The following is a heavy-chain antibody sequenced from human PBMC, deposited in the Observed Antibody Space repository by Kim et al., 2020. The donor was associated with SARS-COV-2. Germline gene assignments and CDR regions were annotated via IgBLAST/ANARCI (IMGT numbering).Heavy chain of an antibody. J-gene: IGHJ4*02. CDR2: IIPIFGTA. CDR3: ARNYDYVWGSYRYNGYYFDY. D-gene: IGHD3-16*02. CDR1: GGTFSSYA. V-gene: IGHV1-69*13. Sequence: SVKVSCKASGGTFSSYAISWVRQAPGQGLEWMGGIIPIFGTANYAQKFQGRVTITADESTSTAYMELSSLRSEDTAVYYCARNYDYVWGSYRYNGYYFDYWGQGTLVTVSS.